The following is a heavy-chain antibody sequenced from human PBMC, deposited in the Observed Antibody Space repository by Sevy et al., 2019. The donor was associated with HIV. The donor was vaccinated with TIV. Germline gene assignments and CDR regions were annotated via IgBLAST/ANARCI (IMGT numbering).Heavy chain of an antibody. CDR2: IYYSGST. J-gene: IGHJ6*02. Sequence: SETLSLTCTVSGGSVSSYFWSWIRQPPGKGLEWIGYIYYSGSTAYNPSLKSRVTISLATSKNQFSLKLSSVTAADTAVYYCARESPYIAAAGKYYYYNGMDVWGQGTTVTVSS. D-gene: IGHD6-13*01. V-gene: IGHV4-59*02. CDR3: ARESPYIAAAGKYYYYNGMDV. CDR1: GGSVSSYF.